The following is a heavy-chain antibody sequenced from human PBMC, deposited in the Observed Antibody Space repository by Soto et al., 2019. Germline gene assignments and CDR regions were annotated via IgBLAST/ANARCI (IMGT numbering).Heavy chain of an antibody. D-gene: IGHD1-20*01. J-gene: IGHJ6*02. CDR1: GGTFSSYA. V-gene: IGHV1-69*13. CDR2: IIPIFGTE. CDR3: ARGDNWTFRPINGMDV. Sequence: ASVKVSCKASGGTFSSYAISWVRQAPGQGLEWMGGIIPIFGTENYARKFQGRVTITADESTSTAYMELRSLRSEDTAVYYCARGDNWTFRPINGMDVWGQGTTVTVSS.